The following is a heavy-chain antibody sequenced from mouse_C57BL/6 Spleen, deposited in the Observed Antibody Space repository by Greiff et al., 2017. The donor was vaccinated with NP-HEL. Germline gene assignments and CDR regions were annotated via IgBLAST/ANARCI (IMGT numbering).Heavy chain of an antibody. J-gene: IGHJ2*01. CDR2: INPSTGGT. Sequence: VQLKESGPELVKPGASVKISCKASGYSFTGYYMNWVKQSPEKSLEWIGEINPSTGGTTYNQKFKAKATLTVDKSSSTAYMQLKSLTSEDSAVYYCATSFYRYYFDYWGQGTTLTVSS. V-gene: IGHV1-42*01. CDR1: GYSFTGYY. CDR3: ATSFYRYYFDY. D-gene: IGHD2-3*01.